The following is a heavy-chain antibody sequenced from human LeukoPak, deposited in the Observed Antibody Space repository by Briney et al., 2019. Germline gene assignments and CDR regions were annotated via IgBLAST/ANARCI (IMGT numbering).Heavy chain of an antibody. D-gene: IGHD1-26*01. CDR3: ATADSGSYYSGFDY. CDR1: GFTVSGNY. V-gene: IGHV3-66*01. J-gene: IGHJ4*02. CDR2: VYSGGST. Sequence: GSLRLSCAASGFTVSGNYMSWVRQAPGKGLESVSVVYSGGSTHYADSVKGRFTISRDNSKNTLYLHMNNLRAEDTAVYYCATADSGSYYSGFDYWGQGTLVTVSS.